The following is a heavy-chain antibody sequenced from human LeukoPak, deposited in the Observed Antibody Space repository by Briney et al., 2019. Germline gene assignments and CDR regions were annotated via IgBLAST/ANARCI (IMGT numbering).Heavy chain of an antibody. CDR1: GGSISSGDYY. V-gene: IGHV4-30-4*08. D-gene: IGHD3-3*01. CDR3: ARASRFSGVVIIRGAFDI. J-gene: IGHJ3*02. CDR2: FYLSGTT. Sequence: SQTLSLTCTVSGGSISSGDYYWSWIRQPPGKGLEGIGYFYLSGTTYYNPPLKRRVTISVDTSKTQSSLTLSSVTAADTAVYYCARASRFSGVVIIRGAFDIWGQGTMVTVSS.